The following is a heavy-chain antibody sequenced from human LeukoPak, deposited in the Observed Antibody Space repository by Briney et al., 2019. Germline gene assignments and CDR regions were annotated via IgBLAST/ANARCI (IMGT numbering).Heavy chain of an antibody. V-gene: IGHV3-30*02. CDR1: GFTFSSYG. CDR2: IRYDGSNK. Sequence: GGSQRLSCAASGFTFSSYGMHWVRQAPGKGLEWVAFIRYDGSNKYYADSVKGRFTISRDNSKNTLYLQMNSLRAEDTAVYYCARPNSGSSSFDYWGQGTLVTVSS. J-gene: IGHJ4*02. CDR3: ARPNSGSSSFDY. D-gene: IGHD1-26*01.